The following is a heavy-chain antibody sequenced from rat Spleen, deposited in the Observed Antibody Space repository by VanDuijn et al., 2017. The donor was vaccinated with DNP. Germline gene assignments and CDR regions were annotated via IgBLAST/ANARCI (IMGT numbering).Heavy chain of an antibody. CDR3: ARLGIGQLRYVMDA. D-gene: IGHD1-10*01. Sequence: EVQLQESGPGLVKPSQSLSLTCSVTGYSITSNYWGWIRKFPGNKMEWIGHISYSGSTSYNPSLKSRISLTRDTSKNQFFLQLNSVTTEDTATYSCARLGIGQLRYVMDAWGQGASVTVSS. J-gene: IGHJ4*01. CDR1: GYSITSNY. CDR2: ISYSGST. V-gene: IGHV3-1*01.